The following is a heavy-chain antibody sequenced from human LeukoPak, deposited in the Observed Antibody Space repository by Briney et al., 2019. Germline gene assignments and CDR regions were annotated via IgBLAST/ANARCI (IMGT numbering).Heavy chain of an antibody. Sequence: GGSLRLSCAASGFTFDDYGMSWVRQAPGKGLEWGSGINWNGGSIGYADSVKGRFTISRDNAKNSLYLQMNSLRAEDTALYYCATRAGTMMGFDYWGQGTLVTVSS. D-gene: IGHD3-22*01. V-gene: IGHV3-20*04. CDR1: GFTFDDYG. CDR2: INWNGGSI. CDR3: ATRAGTMMGFDY. J-gene: IGHJ4*02.